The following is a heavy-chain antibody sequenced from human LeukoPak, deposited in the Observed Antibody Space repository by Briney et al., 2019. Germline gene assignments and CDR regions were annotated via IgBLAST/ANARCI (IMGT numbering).Heavy chain of an antibody. J-gene: IGHJ4*02. V-gene: IGHV1-8*01. CDR2: MNPNSGNT. CDR1: GYTFTSYD. Sequence: ASVKVSCKASGYTFTSYDINWVRQATGQGLEWMGWMNPNSGNTGYAQKFQGRVTMTRNTSISTAYMELSSLRSEDTAVYYCARGPGTKSYLDSSGNYYANDWGQGTLVTVSS. D-gene: IGHD3-22*01. CDR3: ARGPGTKSYLDSSGNYYAND.